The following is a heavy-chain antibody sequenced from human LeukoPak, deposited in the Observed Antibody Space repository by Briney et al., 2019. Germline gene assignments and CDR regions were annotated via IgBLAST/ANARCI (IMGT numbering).Heavy chain of an antibody. CDR1: GGTFSSYA. J-gene: IGHJ4*02. Sequence: SVKVSCKASGGTFSSYAISWVRQAPGQGLEWMGGIIPTFGTANYAQKFQGRVTITADESTSTAYMELSSLRSEDTAVYYCARGLMGYYYDSSGLFTPHYFDYWGQGTLVTVSS. CDR3: ARGLMGYYYDSSGLFTPHYFDY. D-gene: IGHD3-22*01. CDR2: IIPTFGTA. V-gene: IGHV1-69*13.